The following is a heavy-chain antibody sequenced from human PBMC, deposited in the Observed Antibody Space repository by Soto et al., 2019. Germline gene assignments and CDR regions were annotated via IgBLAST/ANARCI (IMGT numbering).Heavy chain of an antibody. CDR1: GFTFSSYA. CDR3: TKASSDRNHMEV. CDR2: ITETGADT. V-gene: IGHV3-23*01. Sequence: GGSLRLSCAASGFTFSSYAMSWVRKTPGKGLEWVSTITETGADTYYTDSVKGRFTISRDNSKNTLYLQMTTLRAEDTALYYCTKASSDRNHMEVWGPGTTVTVSS. J-gene: IGHJ6*02.